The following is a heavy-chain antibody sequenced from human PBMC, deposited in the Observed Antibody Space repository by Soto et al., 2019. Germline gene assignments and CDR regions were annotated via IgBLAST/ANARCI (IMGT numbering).Heavy chain of an antibody. CDR1: GGSVSSGSYY. CDR3: ARVGGARPGPYYYYGMDV. V-gene: IGHV4-61*01. Sequence: QVQLQESGPGLVKPSETLSLTRTVSGGSVSSGSYYWSWIRQPPGKGLEWIGYIYYSGSTNYNPSLKSRVIISVDTSKNQFSLKLSSVTAADTAVYYWARVGGARPGPYYYYGMDVWGQGTTVTVSS. CDR2: IYYSGST. D-gene: IGHD6-6*01. J-gene: IGHJ6*02.